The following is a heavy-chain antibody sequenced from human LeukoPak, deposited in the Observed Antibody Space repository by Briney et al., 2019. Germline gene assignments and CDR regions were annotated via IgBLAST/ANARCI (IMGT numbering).Heavy chain of an antibody. CDR2: ISAYNGNT. V-gene: IGHV1-18*04. CDR3: ARGVVRGDYQSPGGY. D-gene: IGHD4-17*01. Sequence: ASVKVSRQASGYTFTHYGINWVGPAPGQGREGVGLISAYNGNTNYAQKLQGRVTMTTDTSTSTAYMELRSLRSDDTAVYYCARGVVRGDYQSPGGYWGQGTLVTVSS. J-gene: IGHJ4*02. CDR1: GYTFTHYG.